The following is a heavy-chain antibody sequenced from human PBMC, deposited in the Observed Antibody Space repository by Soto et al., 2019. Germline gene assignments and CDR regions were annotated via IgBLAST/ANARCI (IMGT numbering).Heavy chain of an antibody. V-gene: IGHV4-4*07. J-gene: IGHJ6*02. CDR2: IYTSGST. CDR1: GGSIRSYY. CDR3: AREGASGFGMDV. Sequence: QVQLQESGPGLVKPSETLSLTCNVSGGSIRSYYWSWVRQPAGKALGWIGRIYTSGSTNYNPSLRRRVSISVDTSKNQFSLTVTSVTAADTAVYYCAREGASGFGMDVWGQGTTVTVSS. D-gene: IGHD1-26*01.